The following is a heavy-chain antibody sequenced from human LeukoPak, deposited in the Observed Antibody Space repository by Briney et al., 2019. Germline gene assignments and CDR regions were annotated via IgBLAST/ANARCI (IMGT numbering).Heavy chain of an antibody. CDR1: GFSFSSYA. CDR3: AKGKVNHDGAFDI. CDR2: ISASGHST. J-gene: IGHJ3*02. V-gene: IGHV3-23*01. D-gene: IGHD1-14*01. Sequence: PGGSLRLSCAASGFSFSSYAMSWVRQAPGKGLEWVSTISASGHSTYYAASVKGRFTISRDNSQHTLSLQMNSLRAEDTALYYCAKGKVNHDGAFDIRGQGTMVTVSS.